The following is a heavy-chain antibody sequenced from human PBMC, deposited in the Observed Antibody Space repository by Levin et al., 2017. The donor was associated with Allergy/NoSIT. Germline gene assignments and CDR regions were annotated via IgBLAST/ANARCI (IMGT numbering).Heavy chain of an antibody. V-gene: IGHV3-48*01. CDR3: ASGRSLGSSHYSLLDV. J-gene: IGHJ6*04. D-gene: IGHD2-15*01. CDR1: GFTFSRYA. Sequence: QTGGSLRLSCATSGFTFSRYAMNWVRRAPGKGLEWVSYISSSSTNIRHSDSVKGRFTISRDNARNSVFLQMDSLRAEDTAVYYCASGRSLGSSHYSLLDVWGKGTTVTVSS. CDR2: ISSSSTNI.